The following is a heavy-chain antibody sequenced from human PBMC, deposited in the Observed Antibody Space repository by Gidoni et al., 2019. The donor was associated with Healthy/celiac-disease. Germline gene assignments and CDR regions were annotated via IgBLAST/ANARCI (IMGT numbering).Heavy chain of an antibody. CDR3: ARTRDSSGYYYYFDY. Sequence: QVTLKESGPVLVKPTETLPLTCPVSGFSLSNARMGVSWIRQPPGKALEWLAHIFSNDEKSYSTSLKSRRTISKDTSKSQVVRTMTNMDTVETATYYCARTRDSSGYYYYFDYWGQGTLVTVSS. CDR2: IFSNDEK. D-gene: IGHD3-22*01. J-gene: IGHJ4*02. V-gene: IGHV2-26*01. CDR1: GFSLSNARMG.